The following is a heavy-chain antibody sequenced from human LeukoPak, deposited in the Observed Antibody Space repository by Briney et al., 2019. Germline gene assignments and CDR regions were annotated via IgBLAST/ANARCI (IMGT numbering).Heavy chain of an antibody. CDR3: AKDHYWSIDY. CDR2: IKGDGIST. V-gene: IGHV3-74*01. J-gene: IGHJ4*02. CDR1: GFTFSSYS. D-gene: IGHD3-3*01. Sequence: GGSLRLSCAASGFTFSSYSMNWVRQAPGQGLVWVSRIKGDGISTNYADSVKGRFTISRDIAKNTLYLQMNSLRAEDTGVYYCAKDHYWSIDYWGRGTLVTVSS.